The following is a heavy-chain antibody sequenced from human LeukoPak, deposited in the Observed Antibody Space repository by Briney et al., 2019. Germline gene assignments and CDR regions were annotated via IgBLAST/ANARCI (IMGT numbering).Heavy chain of an antibody. V-gene: IGHV4-4*07. CDR3: ARSDSSSWYDAAFDI. Sequence: PSETLSLTCTVSGGSISSYYWSWIRQPAGKGLEWIGRIYTSGSTNYNPSLKSRVTMSVDTSKNQFSLTLSSVTAADTAVYYCARSDSSSWYDAAFDIWGQGTMVTVSS. CDR2: IYTSGST. D-gene: IGHD6-13*01. CDR1: GGSISSYY. J-gene: IGHJ3*02.